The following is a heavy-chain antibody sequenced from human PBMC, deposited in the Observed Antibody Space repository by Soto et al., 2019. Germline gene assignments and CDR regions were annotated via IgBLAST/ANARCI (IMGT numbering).Heavy chain of an antibody. CDR3: AKGLIDYYYYGMDV. D-gene: IGHD3-22*01. V-gene: IGHV3-23*01. J-gene: IGHJ6*02. CDR1: GFTFSSYA. CDR2: ISGSGGST. Sequence: GGSLRLSCAASGFTFSSYAMSWVRQAPGKGLEWVSAISGSGGSTYYADSVKGRFTISRDNSKKTLYLQMNSLRAEDTAVYYCAKGLIDYYYYGMDVWGQGTTVTAP.